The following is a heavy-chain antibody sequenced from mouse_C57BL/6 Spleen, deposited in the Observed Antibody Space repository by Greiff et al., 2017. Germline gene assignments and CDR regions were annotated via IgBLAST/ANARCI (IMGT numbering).Heavy chain of an antibody. Sequence: EVQLQESVAELVRPGASVKLSCTASGFNIKNTYMPWVKQRPEQGLEWIGRIDPASGTTKYAPKFQGKATITADTSSNTAYLQLSSLTSEDTAIYYCAREGLGRGFGYWGQGTLVTVSA. J-gene: IGHJ3*01. CDR1: GFNIKNTY. V-gene: IGHV14-3*01. CDR2: IDPASGTT. D-gene: IGHD3-3*01. CDR3: AREGLGRGFGY.